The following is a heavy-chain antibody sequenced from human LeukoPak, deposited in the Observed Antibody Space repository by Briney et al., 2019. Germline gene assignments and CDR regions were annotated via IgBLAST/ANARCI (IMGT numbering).Heavy chain of an antibody. CDR3: ARPGYDSSGFDDAFDI. J-gene: IGHJ3*02. CDR2: IYYRGST. Sequence: SGTLSLTCTVSVGSLSSYYWSWIRQPPGKGLEWIGYIYYRGSTNYNPSLKSRVTISVDTSKNQFSLKLSSVPAADTAVYYCARPGYDSSGFDDAFDIWGQGKMVTVSS. D-gene: IGHD3-22*01. V-gene: IGHV4-59*08. CDR1: VGSLSSYY.